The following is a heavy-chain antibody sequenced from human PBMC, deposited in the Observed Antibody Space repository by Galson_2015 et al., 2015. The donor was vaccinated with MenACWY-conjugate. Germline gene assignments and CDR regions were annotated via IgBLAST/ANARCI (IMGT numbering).Heavy chain of an antibody. J-gene: IGHJ4*02. CDR1: GFTFSDYD. V-gene: IGHV3-11*01. CDR2: ISSGGGSI. Sequence: SLRLSCAASGFTFSDYDMNWIRQAPGKGLEWVSYISSGGGSINHAEIVKGRFTISRDNAKNSQYLQMTSLRAEDTAVFYCARGGGAAKECDYWGQGTLVTVSS. CDR3: ARGGGAAKECDY. D-gene: IGHD2-15*01.